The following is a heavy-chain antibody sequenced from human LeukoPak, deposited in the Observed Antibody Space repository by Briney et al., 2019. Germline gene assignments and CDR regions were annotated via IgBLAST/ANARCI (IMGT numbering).Heavy chain of an antibody. V-gene: IGHV6-1*01. J-gene: IGHJ6*02. CDR2: TYYRSKWYN. D-gene: IGHD6-19*01. Sequence: SQTLSLTCAISGDSVSSNSAAWNWIRQSPSRGLEWLGRTYYRSKWYNDYAVSVKSRITISPDTSKNQFSLQLNSVTPEDTAVYYCARGNSSGWYRGVGMDVWGQGTTVTVSS. CDR3: ARGNSSGWYRGVGMDV. CDR1: GDSVSSNSAA.